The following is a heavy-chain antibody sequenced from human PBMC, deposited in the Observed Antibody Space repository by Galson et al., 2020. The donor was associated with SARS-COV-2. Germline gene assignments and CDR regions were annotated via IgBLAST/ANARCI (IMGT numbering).Heavy chain of an antibody. CDR2: ISAYNGNT. J-gene: IGHJ4*02. V-gene: IGHV1-18*04. D-gene: IGHD1-7*01. CDR3: ARDRRSTGTFDY. CDR1: GYTFTSYG. Sequence: ASVKVSCKASGYTFTSYGISWVRQAPGQGLEWMGWISAYNGNTNYAQKLQGRVTITTDTSTSTAYMELRSLRSDDTAVYYCARDRRSTGTFDYWGQGTLVTVSS.